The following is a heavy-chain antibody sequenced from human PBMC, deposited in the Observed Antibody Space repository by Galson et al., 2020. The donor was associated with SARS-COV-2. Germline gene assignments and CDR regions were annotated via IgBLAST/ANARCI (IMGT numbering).Heavy chain of an antibody. V-gene: IGHV3-30*03. J-gene: IGHJ4*02. D-gene: IGHD5-12*01. CDR2: ISFDGFNK. CDR1: GFFFSNYG. Sequence: GESLKISCAASGFFFSNYGMHWVRQSPGKGLEWVAVISFDGFNKYYADSVKGRVTVSRDDSKKTLYLQMNSLRTEYTAVYFCARARDGYNHFDYGGQGALVTVSS. CDR3: ARARDGYNHFDY.